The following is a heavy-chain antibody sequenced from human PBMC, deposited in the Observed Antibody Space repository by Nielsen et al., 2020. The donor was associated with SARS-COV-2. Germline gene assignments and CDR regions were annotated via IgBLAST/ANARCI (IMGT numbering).Heavy chain of an antibody. Sequence: SETLSLTCAVYGGSFSGYYWSWIRQPPGKGLEWIGEINHSGSTNYNPSLKSRVTISVDTSKNQFSLKLSSVTAADTAVYYCARGSGTYPYWGQGTLVTVSS. D-gene: IGHD1-7*01. CDR2: INHSGST. CDR1: GGSFSGYY. J-gene: IGHJ4*02. CDR3: ARGSGTYPY. V-gene: IGHV4-34*01.